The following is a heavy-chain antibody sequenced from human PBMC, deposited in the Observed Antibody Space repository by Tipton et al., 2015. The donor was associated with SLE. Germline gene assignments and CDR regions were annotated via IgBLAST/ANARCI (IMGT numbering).Heavy chain of an antibody. Sequence: QSGPEVKEPGASVKVSCKTSGYTFTSYGITWVRQAPGQGFEWMGWISTYNGNTNYAQNVQGRVTMTTDTSTSTVYMELRSLKSDDTAVYYCARGGGSFHFDYWGQGTLVIVSP. V-gene: IGHV1-18*01. J-gene: IGHJ4*02. D-gene: IGHD1-26*01. CDR3: ARGGGSFHFDY. CDR1: GYTFTSYG. CDR2: ISTYNGNT.